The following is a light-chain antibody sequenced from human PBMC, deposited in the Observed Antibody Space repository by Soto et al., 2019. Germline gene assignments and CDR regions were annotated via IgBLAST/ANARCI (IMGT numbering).Light chain of an antibody. CDR3: QQSYSTPHWT. J-gene: IGKJ1*01. CDR2: AAS. Sequence: DIQMTQSPSSLSASVGDRVTNTCRASQSISSYLNWYQQKPGKAPKLLIYAASSLQSGVPSRFSGSGSGTDFTLTISSLQPEDFATYYCQQSYSTPHWTFGQGTKVEIK. CDR1: QSISSY. V-gene: IGKV1-39*01.